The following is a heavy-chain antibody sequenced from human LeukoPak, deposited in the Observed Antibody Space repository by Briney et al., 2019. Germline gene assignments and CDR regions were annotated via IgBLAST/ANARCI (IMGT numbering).Heavy chain of an antibody. CDR1: GDSVSTNSGA. Sequence: SQTLSLTCAISGDSVSTNSGAWNWIRQSPSRGLEWLGRTYYRSNWYNDYAVSVKSRMIINPDTSKNQFSLQLNSVTPEDTAVYYCAREGSDSFDYWGQGTLVTVSS. CDR3: AREGSDSFDY. J-gene: IGHJ4*02. CDR2: TYYRSNWYN. D-gene: IGHD3-3*01. V-gene: IGHV6-1*01.